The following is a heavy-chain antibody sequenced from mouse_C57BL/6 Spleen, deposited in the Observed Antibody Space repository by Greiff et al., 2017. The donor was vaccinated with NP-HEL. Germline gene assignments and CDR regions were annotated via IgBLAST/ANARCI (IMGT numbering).Heavy chain of an antibody. CDR3: AMDYGNSYYFDY. CDR2: IHPSDSDT. Sequence: QVHVKQPGAELVKPGASVKVSCKASGYTFTSYWMHWVKQRPGQGLEWIGRIHPSDSDTNYNQKFKGKATLTVDKSSSTAYMQLSSLTSEDSAVYYCAMDYGNSYYFDYWGQGTTLTVSS. D-gene: IGHD2-1*01. V-gene: IGHV1-74*01. J-gene: IGHJ2*01. CDR1: GYTFTSYW.